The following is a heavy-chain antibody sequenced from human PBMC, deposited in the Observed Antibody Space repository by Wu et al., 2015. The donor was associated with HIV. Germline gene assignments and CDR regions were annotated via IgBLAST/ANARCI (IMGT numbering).Heavy chain of an antibody. V-gene: IGHV1-69*05. CDR2: VIPVIGTP. CDR1: GGGFNSYA. CDR3: ARGLRDILTGYYSAFEY. Sequence: QVQLVQSGAEVKKPGSSVKVSCKTSGGGFNSYAISWVRQAPGQGLEWMGGVIPVIGTPNYAQKFQGRVTLTSDESTTTAYMEVNNLTSEDTAVYYCARGLRDILTGYYSAFEYWGRGIAGHRL. J-gene: IGHJ4*02. D-gene: IGHD3-9*01.